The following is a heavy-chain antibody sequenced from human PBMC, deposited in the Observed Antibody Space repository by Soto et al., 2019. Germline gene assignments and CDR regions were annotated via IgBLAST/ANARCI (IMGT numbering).Heavy chain of an antibody. J-gene: IGHJ6*02. Sequence: QVQLVESGGGVVQPGRSLRLSCAASGFTFSSYAMHWVRQAPGKGLEWVAVISYDGSNKYYADSVKGRFTISRDNSKNMLDRQRNSMRAEDTAVYYCAREGSYCRGGSCYISRGMDVWGQGTTVTVSS. CDR2: ISYDGSNK. CDR3: AREGSYCRGGSCYISRGMDV. V-gene: IGHV3-30-3*01. CDR1: GFTFSSYA. D-gene: IGHD2-15*01.